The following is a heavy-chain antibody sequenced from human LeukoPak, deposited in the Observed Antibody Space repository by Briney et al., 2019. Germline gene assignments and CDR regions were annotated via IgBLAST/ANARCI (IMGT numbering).Heavy chain of an antibody. CDR3: AKDLGVLLWFGELLPFDY. CDR1: GFTFSSYG. CDR2: ISGSGGST. Sequence: GGSLRLSCAASGFTFSSYGMSWVRQAPGKGLEWVSAISGSGGSTYYADSVKGRFTISRDNSKNTLYLQMNSLRAEDTAVYYCAKDLGVLLWFGELLPFDYWGQGTLVTVSS. J-gene: IGHJ4*02. D-gene: IGHD3-10*01. V-gene: IGHV3-23*01.